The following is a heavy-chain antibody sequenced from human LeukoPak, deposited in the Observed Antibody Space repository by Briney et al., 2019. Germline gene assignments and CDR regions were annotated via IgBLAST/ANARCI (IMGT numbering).Heavy chain of an antibody. D-gene: IGHD3-22*01. V-gene: IGHV4-59*01. CDR3: ARGRDYYDSSGYYD. Sequence: SETLSLTCTVSGGSISSYYWSWIRQPPGRGLEWIGYIYYSGSTNYNPSLKSRVTISVDTSKNQFSLKLSSVTAADTAVYYCARGRDYYDSSGYYDWGQGTLVTVSS. J-gene: IGHJ4*02. CDR2: IYYSGST. CDR1: GGSISSYY.